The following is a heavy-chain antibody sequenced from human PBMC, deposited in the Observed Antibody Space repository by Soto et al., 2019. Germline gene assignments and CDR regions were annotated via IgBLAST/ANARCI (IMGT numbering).Heavy chain of an antibody. CDR3: AKGYLVGVVYYYYYGMDV. CDR1: GFTFSSYA. D-gene: IGHD3-3*01. Sequence: GGSLRLSCAASGFTFSSYAMSWVRQAPGKGLEWVSAISGSGGSTYYADSVKGRFTISRDNSKNTLYLQMNSLRAEDTAVYYCAKGYLVGVVYYYYYGMDVWGPGTKVTVYS. V-gene: IGHV3-23*01. J-gene: IGHJ6*02. CDR2: ISGSGGST.